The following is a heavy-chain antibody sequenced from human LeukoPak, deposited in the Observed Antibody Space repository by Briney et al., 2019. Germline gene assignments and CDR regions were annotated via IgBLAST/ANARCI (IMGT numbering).Heavy chain of an antibody. CDR1: GASISSGGYS. D-gene: IGHD2-2*01. Sequence: SETLSLTCAVSGASISSGGYSWSWIRQPPGKGLEWIGYIYHSGSTYYNPSLKSRVTISVDRSKNQFSLKLSSVTAADTAVYYCARRSIVVVPAASEDAFDIWGQGTMVTVSS. CDR2: IYHSGST. J-gene: IGHJ3*02. V-gene: IGHV4-30-2*01. CDR3: ARRSIVVVPAASEDAFDI.